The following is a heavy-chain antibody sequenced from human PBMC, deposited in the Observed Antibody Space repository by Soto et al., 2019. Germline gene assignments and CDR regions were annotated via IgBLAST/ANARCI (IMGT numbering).Heavy chain of an antibody. CDR3: AREVQVHTPAFVY. Sequence: QVQLVQSGAEMKKPGSSVKVSCQSSGGTFNTYAMNWVRQAPGQGPEWMGDISPMLGAAKSAPKFQGRVTITADESTGTSYMQLRSLTSEDTALYFCAREVQVHTPAFVYWGQGTVVTVSS. V-gene: IGHV1-69*19. CDR1: GGTFNTYA. J-gene: IGHJ4*02. D-gene: IGHD3-10*01. CDR2: ISPMLGAA.